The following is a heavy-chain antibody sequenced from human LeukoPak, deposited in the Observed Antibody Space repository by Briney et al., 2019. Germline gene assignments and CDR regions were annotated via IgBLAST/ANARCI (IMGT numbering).Heavy chain of an antibody. D-gene: IGHD2-2*01. CDR1: GYSFTSYW. CDR2: IYPGASDT. J-gene: IGHJ6*02. Sequence: GESLKISCKGSGYSFTSYWIGWVRQMPGKGLEWVGIIYPGASDTRYSPSFQGQVTISADKSISTAYLQWSSLKASDTAMYYCARLPLGTTDGYYYYGMDVWGQGTTVTVSS. CDR3: ARLPLGTTDGYYYYGMDV. V-gene: IGHV5-51*01.